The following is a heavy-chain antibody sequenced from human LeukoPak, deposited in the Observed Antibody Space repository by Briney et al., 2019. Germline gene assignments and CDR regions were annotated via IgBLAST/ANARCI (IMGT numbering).Heavy chain of an antibody. CDR2: IRYDGSNK. D-gene: IGHD6-13*01. Sequence: GGSLRLSCAASGFTFSSYGMHWVRQAPGKGLEWVAFIRYDGSNKYYADSVKGRFTISRDNSKNTLYLQMNSLRAEDTAVYYCAKDPSIPGIAAAFDYWGQGTLVTVSS. J-gene: IGHJ4*02. V-gene: IGHV3-30*02. CDR3: AKDPSIPGIAAAFDY. CDR1: GFTFSSYG.